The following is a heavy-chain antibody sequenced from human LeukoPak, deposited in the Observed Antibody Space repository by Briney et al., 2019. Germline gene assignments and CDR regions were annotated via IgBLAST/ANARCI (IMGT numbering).Heavy chain of an antibody. J-gene: IGHJ4*02. D-gene: IGHD2-2*01. CDR1: GFAFSNYG. CDR2: ITGSGTTT. CDR3: AKDWDQLLYYFDY. Sequence: GGSLRLSCTASGFAFSNYGINWVRRAPSKGLEWVSGITGSGTTTYYADSLKGRVTISRDNSKNTLYLQMNSLRAEDTAVYYCAKDWDQLLYYFDYWGQGTLVTVSS. V-gene: IGHV3-23*01.